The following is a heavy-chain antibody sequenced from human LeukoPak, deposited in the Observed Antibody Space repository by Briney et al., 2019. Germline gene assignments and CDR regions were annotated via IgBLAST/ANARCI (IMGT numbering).Heavy chain of an antibody. V-gene: IGHV4-59*08. Sequence: PSETLSLTCTVPGGSISSYYWSWIRQPPGKGLEWIGYIYYSGRTKYNPSLKSRVTISVDTSKNQFSLKLTSVTAADTAVYYCARLGIGVVPSAMLGDYYFDYWGQGTLVTVSS. CDR2: IYYSGRT. J-gene: IGHJ4*02. D-gene: IGHD2-2*01. CDR1: GGSISSYY. CDR3: ARLGIGVVPSAMLGDYYFDY.